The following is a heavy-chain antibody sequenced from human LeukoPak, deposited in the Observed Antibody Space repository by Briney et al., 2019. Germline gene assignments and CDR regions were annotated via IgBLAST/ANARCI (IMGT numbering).Heavy chain of an antibody. V-gene: IGHV3-30-3*01. CDR2: ISYDGSNK. CDR1: GFTFSSYT. CDR3: ARDYRYYDFWRPYYGTYDYYYYGMDV. D-gene: IGHD3-3*01. J-gene: IGHJ6*02. Sequence: GGSLRLSCAASGFTFSSYTMHWVRQAPGKGLEWVAVISYDGSNKYYADSVKGRFTISRDNSKNTLYLQMNSLRAEDTAVYYCARDYRYYDFWRPYYGTYDYYYYGMDVWGQGTTVTVSS.